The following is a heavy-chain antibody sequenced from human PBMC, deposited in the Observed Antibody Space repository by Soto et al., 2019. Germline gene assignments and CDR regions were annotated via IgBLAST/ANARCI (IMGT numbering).Heavy chain of an antibody. CDR1: GFTFSSYA. J-gene: IGHJ4*02. CDR2: ITGGGGTT. D-gene: IGHD3-3*01. Sequence: EVQLLESGGGLVQPGGSLRLSCAASGFTFSSYAMSWVRQAPGQGLEWVSAITGGGGTTYNSDSVGGRFTISRENSKNTLYLQMDSLRAEDTAVYYCAKYPRSTVFGVAGDYWGQGTLVTVSS. V-gene: IGHV3-23*01. CDR3: AKYPRSTVFGVAGDY.